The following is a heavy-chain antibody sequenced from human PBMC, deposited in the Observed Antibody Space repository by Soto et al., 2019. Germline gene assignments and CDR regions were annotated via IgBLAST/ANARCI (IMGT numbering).Heavy chain of an antibody. V-gene: IGHV4-39*01. CDR1: GDSISSSSYY. Sequence: SETLSLTCTVCGDSISSSSYYWGWIRQPPGKGLEWIWSSYYSGSTYYNPSLKSRVTISVDTSKNQFSLKLSSVTAADTAVYYCARHFDWLLYPRRWFDPWGQGTLVTVSS. D-gene: IGHD3-9*01. CDR2: SYYSGST. CDR3: ARHFDWLLYPRRWFDP. J-gene: IGHJ5*02.